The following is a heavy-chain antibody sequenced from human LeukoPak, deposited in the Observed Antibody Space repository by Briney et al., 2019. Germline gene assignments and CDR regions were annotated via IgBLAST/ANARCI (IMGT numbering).Heavy chain of an antibody. J-gene: IGHJ2*01. Sequence: PGRSLRLSCAASGFTFSSYAMHWVRQAPGKGLEWVAVISYDGSNKYYADSVKGRFTISRDNSKNTLYLQMNSLRAEDTAVYYCVRGEYYYDSSGRGFDLWGRGTLVTVSS. CDR3: VRGEYYYDSSGRGFDL. CDR1: GFTFSSYA. D-gene: IGHD3-22*01. V-gene: IGHV3-30-3*01. CDR2: ISYDGSNK.